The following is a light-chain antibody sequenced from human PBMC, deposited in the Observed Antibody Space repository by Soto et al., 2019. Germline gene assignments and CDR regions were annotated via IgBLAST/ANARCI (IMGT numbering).Light chain of an antibody. V-gene: IGKV1-5*01. Sequence: DIQMTQSPSTLSVSVGDRFTITCRASQTISSWLAWYQQKPGKAPKLLIYDASSLESGVPSRFSGSAAGTDFTLSISSLQTDDFSTYYCQQYHSYWTFGQGTKVDIK. CDR1: QTISSW. J-gene: IGKJ1*01. CDR2: DAS. CDR3: QQYHSYWT.